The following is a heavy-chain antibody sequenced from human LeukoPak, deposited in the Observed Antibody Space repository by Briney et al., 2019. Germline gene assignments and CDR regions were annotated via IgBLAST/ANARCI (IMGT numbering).Heavy chain of an antibody. D-gene: IGHD6-6*01. CDR1: GYTFTSYG. Sequence: ASVKVSCEASGYTFTSYGISWVRQAPGQGLEWMGIINPSGGSTSYAQKFQGRVTMTRDTSTSTVYMELSSLRSEDTAVYYCARVGIAARTPFDYWGQGTLVTVSS. CDR2: INPSGGST. J-gene: IGHJ4*02. V-gene: IGHV1-46*01. CDR3: ARVGIAARTPFDY.